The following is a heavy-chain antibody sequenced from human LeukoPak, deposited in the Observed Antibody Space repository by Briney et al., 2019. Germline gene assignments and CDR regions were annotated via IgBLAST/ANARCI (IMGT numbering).Heavy chain of an antibody. CDR1: RYTFTGYY. Sequence: GSSVKVSCKASRYTFTGYYINGVRQTPGQGVEWMGWINPNNGDTNYAQKFQGRVTMTRDTSISTAYMELSRLRSDDTAVYYCARGGRFYYGSGRYLYYYYMDVWGKGTTVSVSS. D-gene: IGHD3-10*01. CDR3: ARGGRFYYGSGRYLYYYYMDV. CDR2: INPNNGDT. J-gene: IGHJ6*03. V-gene: IGHV1-2*02.